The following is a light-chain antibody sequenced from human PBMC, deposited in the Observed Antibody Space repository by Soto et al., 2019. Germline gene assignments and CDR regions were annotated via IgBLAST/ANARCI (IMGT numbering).Light chain of an antibody. V-gene: IGLV1-51*01. Sequence: QSVLTQPPSVSAAPGQKVTISCSGSSSNIGGNSVSWYQQLPGTAPKLLIYDDDKRPSGIPDRFSGSKSGTSATLGITGFQTGDEADYYCGSWDSSLSAYVFATGTKV. J-gene: IGLJ1*01. CDR1: SSNIGGNS. CDR2: DDD. CDR3: GSWDSSLSAYV.